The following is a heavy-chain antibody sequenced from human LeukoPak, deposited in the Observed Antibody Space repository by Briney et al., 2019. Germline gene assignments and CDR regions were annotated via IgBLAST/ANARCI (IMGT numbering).Heavy chain of an antibody. D-gene: IGHD3-10*01. CDR3: ARGDAFSGDH. CDR1: GFTFGNFW. J-gene: IGHJ4*02. V-gene: IGHV3-7*04. CDR2: IHPEGDEK. Sequence: QPGGSLRLSCVASGFTFGNFWMSWVRHSPGRGLEWVANIHPEGDEKYHVESVMGRFTISRDNAESSLLLQMHGLIAEETAVYYCARGDAFSGDHWGQGTLVTVSS.